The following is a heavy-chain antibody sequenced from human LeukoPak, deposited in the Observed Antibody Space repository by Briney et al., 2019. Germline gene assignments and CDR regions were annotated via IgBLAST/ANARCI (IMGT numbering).Heavy chain of an antibody. V-gene: IGHV3-48*01. CDR1: GFTFSSYS. D-gene: IGHD6-19*01. Sequence: GGSLRLSCVASGFTFSSYSMNWVRQAPGKGLERVSYISSSSSTIYYADSVKGRFTISRDNAKNSLYLQMNSLRAEDTAVYYCARQTGYSSSWGYFDYWGQGTLVTVSS. J-gene: IGHJ4*02. CDR3: ARQTGYSSSWGYFDY. CDR2: ISSSSSTI.